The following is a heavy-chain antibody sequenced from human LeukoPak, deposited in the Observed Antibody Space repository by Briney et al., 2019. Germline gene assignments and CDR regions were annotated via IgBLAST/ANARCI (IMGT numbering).Heavy chain of an antibody. D-gene: IGHD3-22*01. CDR1: GGSISSNY. Sequence: SETLSLTCTVSGGSISSNYWSWIRQPPGKGLEWIGYIFYSGSTNYNPSLKSRVTISVDTSKNQFSLKLSSATAADTAVYYCARDGDDSSGYLSAFDIWGQGTMVTVSS. CDR3: ARDGDDSSGYLSAFDI. V-gene: IGHV4-59*01. CDR2: IFYSGST. J-gene: IGHJ3*02.